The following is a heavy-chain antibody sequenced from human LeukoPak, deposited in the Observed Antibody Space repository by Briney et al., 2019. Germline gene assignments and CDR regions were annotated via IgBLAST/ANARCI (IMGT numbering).Heavy chain of an antibody. CDR3: AQAEPCSFVF. D-gene: IGHD1-14*01. Sequence: AGSLRLTCAASGFTFSSYAMSWHPQAPGKGREGVSALSAGGGTTYYADPVKGRFTIYRDTTKITLYLQMSSLRADDTAIYYCAQAEPCSFVFCGQGTLVTVSS. CDR2: LSAGGGTT. V-gene: IGHV3-23*01. J-gene: IGHJ4*02. CDR1: GFTFSSYA.